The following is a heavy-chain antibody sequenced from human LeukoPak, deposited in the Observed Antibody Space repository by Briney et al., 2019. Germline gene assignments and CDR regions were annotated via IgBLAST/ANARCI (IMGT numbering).Heavy chain of an antibody. V-gene: IGHV3-21*01. Sequence: GGSLRLSCATSRFTFSSYSMNWVRQAPGKGLEWVSSISSSSNYIYYADSVKGRFTISRDNAKNSLYLQMNSLRAEDTAVYYCARDGYLFASGMDVWGQGTTVTVSS. D-gene: IGHD6-13*01. CDR3: ARDGYLFASGMDV. J-gene: IGHJ6*02. CDR2: ISSSSNYI. CDR1: RFTFSSYS.